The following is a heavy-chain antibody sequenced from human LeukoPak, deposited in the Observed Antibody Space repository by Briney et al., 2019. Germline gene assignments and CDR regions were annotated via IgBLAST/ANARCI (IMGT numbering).Heavy chain of an antibody. Sequence: SETLSLTCTVSGGSISSSSYYWGWIRQPPGKGLEWIGSIYYSGSTYYNPSLKSRVTISVDTSKNQFSLKLSSVTAADTAVYYCARSPSGSGSYYFDYWGQGTLVTVSS. J-gene: IGHJ4*02. CDR2: IYYSGST. D-gene: IGHD6-19*01. CDR1: GGSISSSSYY. CDR3: ARSPSGSGSYYFDY. V-gene: IGHV4-39*07.